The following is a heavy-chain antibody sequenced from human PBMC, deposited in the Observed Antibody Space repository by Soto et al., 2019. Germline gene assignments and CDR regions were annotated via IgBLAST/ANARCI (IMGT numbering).Heavy chain of an antibody. V-gene: IGHV4-59*01. Sequence: QVQLQESGPGLVKPSETLSLTCTVSGGSISSYYWSWIRHPPGKGLEWIGFVYYSGGTNYNPPRKSRGPLPAEIPKTPRALGLGSVTAADTAVYYCATRLTLATTTGDAFDIWGRGTMVTVSS. CDR3: ATRLTLATTTGDAFDI. CDR1: GGSISSYY. CDR2: VYYSGGT. J-gene: IGHJ3*02. D-gene: IGHD4-17*01.